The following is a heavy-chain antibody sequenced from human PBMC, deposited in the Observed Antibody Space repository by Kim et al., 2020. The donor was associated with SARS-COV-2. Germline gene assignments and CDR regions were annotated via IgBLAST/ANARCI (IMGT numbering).Heavy chain of an antibody. V-gene: IGHV1-18*01. CDR3: ARTRGSTGDFDY. Sequence: NDAQNLQGRGTMTTDTSTSTAYMELRSLRSDDTAVYYCARTRGSTGDFDYWGQGTLVTVSS. D-gene: IGHD7-27*01. J-gene: IGHJ4*02.